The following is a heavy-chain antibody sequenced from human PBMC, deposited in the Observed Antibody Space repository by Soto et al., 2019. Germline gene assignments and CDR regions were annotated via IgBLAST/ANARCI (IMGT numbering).Heavy chain of an antibody. D-gene: IGHD3-9*01. CDR3: AHSRKSEYDILTGYNY. Sequence: QITLKESGPTLVKPTQTLTLTCTFSGFSLSTSGVGVAWLSQPPGKALEWLALIYCDDDKRYNPSLKSRRTTTKNTSKNKLRLTMSNMVPLDTATYYWAHSRKSEYDILTGYNYWGHGTLVTVSS. V-gene: IGHV2-5*02. CDR1: GFSLSTSGVG. CDR2: IYCDDDK. J-gene: IGHJ4*01.